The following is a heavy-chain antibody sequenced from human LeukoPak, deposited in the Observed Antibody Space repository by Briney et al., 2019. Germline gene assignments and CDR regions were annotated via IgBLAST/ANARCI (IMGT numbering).Heavy chain of an antibody. V-gene: IGHV3-48*03. J-gene: IGHJ6*03. Sequence: PGGSLRLSCAASGFTFSSYEMNWVRQAPGKGLEWVSYISSSGSTIYYADSVRGRFTISRDNAKNSLYLQMNSLRAEDTAVYYCARVSGSAMVRGYMDVWGKGTTVTISS. D-gene: IGHD3-10*01. CDR1: GFTFSSYE. CDR3: ARVSGSAMVRGYMDV. CDR2: ISSSGSTI.